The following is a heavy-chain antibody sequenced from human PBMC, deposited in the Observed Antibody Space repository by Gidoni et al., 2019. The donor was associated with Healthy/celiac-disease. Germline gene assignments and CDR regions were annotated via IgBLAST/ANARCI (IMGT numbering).Heavy chain of an antibody. J-gene: IGHJ4*02. Sequence: EVQLVQSGAEVKKPGESLKISCRGSGYRFTSYWFGWVRPMPGKGLVWMGIIYPGESDTRYLPSFQCQAPISAGQSIRTSYLQWSSLKASDTAMYYCARGPNVDTAMVYGWGQGTLVTVSS. CDR1: GYRFTSYW. CDR3: ARGPNVDTAMVYG. D-gene: IGHD5-18*01. V-gene: IGHV5-51*01. CDR2: IYPGESDT.